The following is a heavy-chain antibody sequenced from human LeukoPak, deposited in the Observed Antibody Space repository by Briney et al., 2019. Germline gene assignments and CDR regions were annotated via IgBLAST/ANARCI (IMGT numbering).Heavy chain of an antibody. CDR1: GFTFSSYA. D-gene: IGHD4-17*01. Sequence: GSLRLSCAASGFTFSSYAMSWVRQAPGKGLEWVSSMSGSGGSTYYADSVKGRFTISRDDSKNMLYLQMNSLRAEDTAVYYCARVRYGELDVWGQGTTVTVSS. J-gene: IGHJ6*02. CDR3: ARVRYGELDV. CDR2: MSGSGGST. V-gene: IGHV3-23*01.